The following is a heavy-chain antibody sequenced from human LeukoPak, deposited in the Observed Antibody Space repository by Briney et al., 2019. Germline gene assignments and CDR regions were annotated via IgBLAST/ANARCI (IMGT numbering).Heavy chain of an antibody. V-gene: IGHV1-2*06. CDR2: INPYSGDT. J-gene: IGHJ4*02. D-gene: IGHD6-13*01. CDR3: ARDQGSLTRSWYTGY. CDR1: GYTFTGYH. Sequence: VASVKVSCKASGYTFTGYHIHWVRQAPGQGLEWMGRINPYSGDTNFAQKFQGRVTMTRDTSITTAYMDLISLTPDDTAAYFCARDQGSLTRSWYTGYWGQGTQVTVSS.